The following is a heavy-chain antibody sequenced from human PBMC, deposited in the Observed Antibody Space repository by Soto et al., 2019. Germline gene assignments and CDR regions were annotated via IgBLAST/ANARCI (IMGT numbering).Heavy chain of an antibody. V-gene: IGHV3-53*01. CDR2: IHSGGST. CDR3: ARDRRIDNGYYDYYYGMDV. D-gene: IGHD1-20*01. CDR1: GFIVNENY. Sequence: PGGSLRLSCTASGFIVNENYMTWVRQAPGKGLEWVSIIHSGGSTFYADSVRGRFTISRDDYKNTLYLQMNGLRVEDTAVYYCARDRRIDNGYYDYYYGMDVWGQGITVTVSS. J-gene: IGHJ6*02.